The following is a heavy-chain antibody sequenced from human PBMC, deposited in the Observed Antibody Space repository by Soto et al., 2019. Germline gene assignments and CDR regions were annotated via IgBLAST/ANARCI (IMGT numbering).Heavy chain of an antibody. CDR2: IFYSGTT. CDR1: GGSISSGGYY. Sequence: QVQLQESGPGLVKPSQTLSLTCTVSGGSISSGGYYWSWIRQHPGKGLEWIGYIFYSGTTYYNPSRXRXXTTAVDTAKNQFSLKLSSVTAADTAVYYCARSVDPWGQGTLVTVSS. CDR3: ARSVDP. V-gene: IGHV4-31*03. J-gene: IGHJ5*02.